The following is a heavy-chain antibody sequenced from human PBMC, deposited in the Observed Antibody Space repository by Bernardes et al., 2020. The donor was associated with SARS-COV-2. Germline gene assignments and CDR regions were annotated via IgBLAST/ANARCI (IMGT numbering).Heavy chain of an antibody. CDR1: EFTFSSYA. J-gene: IGHJ4*02. Sequence: GGSLRLSCAASEFTFSSYAMSWVRQAPGPGLAWVSSITSSSSYKYYADSVKGRFTISRDNAKNSLYLQMNSLRAEDTAVYFCARESDWNYVFDYWGQGTLVTVSS. D-gene: IGHD1-7*01. CDR2: ITSSSSYK. CDR3: ARESDWNYVFDY. V-gene: IGHV3-21*01.